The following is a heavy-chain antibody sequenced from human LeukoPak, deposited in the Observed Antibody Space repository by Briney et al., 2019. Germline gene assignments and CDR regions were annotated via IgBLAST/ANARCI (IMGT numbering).Heavy chain of an antibody. V-gene: IGHV3-74*01. J-gene: IGHJ4*02. Sequence: PGGSLRLSCAASGFTFISYWMHWVRQAPGKGLVWVSRVNSDGSSATYADSVKGRFTISRDNAKNTLYLQMNSLRAEDTAVYYCARVGGSSSSGYPFDYWGQGTLVTVSS. CDR2: VNSDGSSA. CDR1: GFTFISYW. D-gene: IGHD6-6*01. CDR3: ARVGGSSSSGYPFDY.